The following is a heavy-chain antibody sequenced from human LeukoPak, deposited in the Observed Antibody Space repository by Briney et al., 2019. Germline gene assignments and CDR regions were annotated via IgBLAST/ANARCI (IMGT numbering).Heavy chain of an antibody. Sequence: GGSLRLSCAASGFTFNNYAMSWVRQAPGKGLVWVSAISGSGGNTYYADSVKGRFTISRDNSKNTLYQQMNSLRAEDTAVYYCAKEIMETTYFDYWGQGTLVTVSS. CDR1: GFTFNNYA. CDR2: ISGSGGNT. CDR3: AKEIMETTYFDY. J-gene: IGHJ4*02. D-gene: IGHD3-16*01. V-gene: IGHV3-23*01.